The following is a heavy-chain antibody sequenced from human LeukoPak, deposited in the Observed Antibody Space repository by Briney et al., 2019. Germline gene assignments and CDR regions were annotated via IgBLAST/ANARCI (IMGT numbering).Heavy chain of an antibody. CDR1: GGTFSSYA. V-gene: IGHV1-69*01. CDR2: IIPIFGTA. CDR3: ARPPEYYDILTGYLP. J-gene: IGHJ5*02. Sequence: SVKVSCKASGGTFSSYAISWVRQAPGQGLEWMGGIIPIFGTANYAQKFQGRVTITADESTSTAYMELSSLRSEDTAVCYCARPPEYYDILTGYLPWGQGTLVTVSS. D-gene: IGHD3-9*01.